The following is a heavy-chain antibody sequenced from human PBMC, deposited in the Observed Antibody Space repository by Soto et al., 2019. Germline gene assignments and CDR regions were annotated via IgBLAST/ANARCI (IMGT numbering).Heavy chain of an antibody. CDR2: IKEDGSEK. Sequence: VQVVESGGGLVQPGGSLRLSCAASGFTFKSFWMTWVRQAPGKGLEWVANIKEDGSEKYYVDSVKGRFTISRDNAKNSLYLQMDSLRDEDTAVYFCTVAYGLDVWGQGTTVTVSS. V-gene: IGHV3-7*01. D-gene: IGHD2-15*01. CDR3: TVAYGLDV. CDR1: GFTFKSFW. J-gene: IGHJ6*02.